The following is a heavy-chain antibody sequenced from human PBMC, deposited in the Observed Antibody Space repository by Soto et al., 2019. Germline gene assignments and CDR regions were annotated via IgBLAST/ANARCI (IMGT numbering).Heavy chain of an antibody. J-gene: IGHJ4*02. D-gene: IGHD3-22*01. CDR2: IYYSGST. CDR1: GGSISSGGYY. CDR3: ARRGHPTEYYDSSGGTGSYFDY. V-gene: IGHV4-31*03. Sequence: SETLSLTCTVSGGSISSGGYYWSWIRQHPGKGLEWIGYIYYSGSTYYNPSLKSRVTISVDTSKNQFSLKLSSVTAADTAVYYCARRGHPTEYYDSSGGTGSYFDYWGQGTLVTVSS.